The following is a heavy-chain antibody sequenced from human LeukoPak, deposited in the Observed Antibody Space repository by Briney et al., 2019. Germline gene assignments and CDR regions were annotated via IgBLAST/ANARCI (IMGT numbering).Heavy chain of an antibody. D-gene: IGHD6-19*01. CDR3: AKKGYSYGWRDSYYFDY. CDR2: IRSDGSNK. CDR1: GLTFSSYG. J-gene: IGHJ4*02. Sequence: GGSLRLSCAASGLTFSSYGMHWVRQAPGKGLEWVAFIRSDGSNKYYADSVKGRFTISRDNSKLYLQMNSLRAEDTAVYFCAKKGYSYGWRDSYYFDYWGQGTLVTVSS. V-gene: IGHV3-30*02.